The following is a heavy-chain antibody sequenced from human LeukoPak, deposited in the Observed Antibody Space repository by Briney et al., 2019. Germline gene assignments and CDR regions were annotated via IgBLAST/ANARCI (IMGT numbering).Heavy chain of an antibody. CDR2: IYYTGST. CDR1: GGSIISSSYY. CDR3: ARHSAHSSTNDAFDI. D-gene: IGHD6-13*01. Sequence: SETLSLTCTVSGGSIISSSYYWGWIRQPPGKGLEWIGSIYYTGSTYYNPSLRSRVTMSVDTSRNQFSLKLSSVTAADTAVYYCARHSAHSSTNDAFDIWGQGTMVTVSS. V-gene: IGHV4-39*07. J-gene: IGHJ3*02.